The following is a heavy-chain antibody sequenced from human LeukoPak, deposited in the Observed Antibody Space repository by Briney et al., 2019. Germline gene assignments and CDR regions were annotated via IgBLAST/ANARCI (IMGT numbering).Heavy chain of an antibody. CDR1: GGSISSSSYY. Sequence: PSETLSLTCTVSGGSISSSSYYWGWIRQPPGKGLEWIGSIYYSGSTYYNPSLKSRVTISVDTSKNQFSLKLSSVTAADTAVYYCARHPPTPGIAAPPYYYYMDVWGKGTTVTVSS. CDR3: ARHPPTPGIAAPPYYYYMDV. J-gene: IGHJ6*03. CDR2: IYYSGST. V-gene: IGHV4-39*01. D-gene: IGHD6-13*01.